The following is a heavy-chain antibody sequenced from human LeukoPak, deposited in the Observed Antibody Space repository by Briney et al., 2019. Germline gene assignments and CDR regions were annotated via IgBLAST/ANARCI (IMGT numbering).Heavy chain of an antibody. CDR3: ARSTGGLRFLEWLPYPDYYYYGMDV. Sequence: GGSLRLSCAASGFTFSSYWTHWARQAPGKGLVCVSRMNSDGSSTSYADSVKGRFTISRDNAKNTLYLQMNSLRAEDTAVYYCARSTGGLRFLEWLPYPDYYYYGMDVWGQGTTVTVSS. CDR2: MNSDGSST. J-gene: IGHJ6*02. V-gene: IGHV3-74*01. CDR1: GFTFSSYW. D-gene: IGHD3-3*01.